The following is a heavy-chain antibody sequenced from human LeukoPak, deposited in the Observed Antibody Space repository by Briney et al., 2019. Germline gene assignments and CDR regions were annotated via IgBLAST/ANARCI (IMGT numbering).Heavy chain of an antibody. CDR1: GFTFSSYS. Sequence: GGSLRLSCAASGFTFSSYSMNSVRQAPGKGLEWVSHITASGTAMFYADSVKGRFTISRDNAKNSLYLQMNSLRDEDTAVYYCASSESYRFDYWGQGTLVTVSS. J-gene: IGHJ4*02. CDR3: ASSESYRFDY. D-gene: IGHD1-26*01. CDR2: ITASGTAM. V-gene: IGHV3-48*02.